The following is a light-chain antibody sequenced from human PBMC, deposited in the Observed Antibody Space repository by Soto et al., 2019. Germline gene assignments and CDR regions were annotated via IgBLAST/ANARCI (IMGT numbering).Light chain of an antibody. V-gene: IGKV1-27*01. Sequence: DIQMTQSPSSLSASVGDRVTITCRASQGISNDFAWYQQKLGKVPKLLIYAASTLQSGVPSRFSGSGSGTDFTLTISSLQPEDVATYYCQKYNSAPWTFGQGTKVEIK. CDR2: AAS. CDR3: QKYNSAPWT. CDR1: QGISND. J-gene: IGKJ1*01.